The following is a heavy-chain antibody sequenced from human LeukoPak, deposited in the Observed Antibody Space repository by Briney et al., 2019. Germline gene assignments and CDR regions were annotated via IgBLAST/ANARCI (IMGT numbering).Heavy chain of an antibody. J-gene: IGHJ5*02. V-gene: IGHV4-34*01. CDR1: GGSFSGYY. CDR3: ARQARDGWFDP. CDR2: INHGGST. Sequence: PSETLPLTCAVYGGSFSGYYWSWIRQPPGKGLEWIGEINHGGSTNYNPSLKSRVTISVDTSKNQFSLKLSSVTAADTAVYYCARQARDGWFDPWGQGTLVTVSS.